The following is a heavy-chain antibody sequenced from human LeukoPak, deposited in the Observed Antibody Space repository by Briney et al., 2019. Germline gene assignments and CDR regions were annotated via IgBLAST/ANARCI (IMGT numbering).Heavy chain of an antibody. Sequence: SGPTLVKPTQTLTLTCTFSGFSLSTSGVGVGWIRQPPGKALEWLALIYWNDDKRYSPSLKSRLTITKDTSKNQVVLTMTNMDPVDTATYYCARTAGGLAAAVSDFQHWGQGTLVTVSS. CDR3: ARTAGGLAAAVSDFQH. J-gene: IGHJ1*01. CDR1: GFSLSTSGVG. D-gene: IGHD6-13*01. V-gene: IGHV2-5*01. CDR2: IYWNDDK.